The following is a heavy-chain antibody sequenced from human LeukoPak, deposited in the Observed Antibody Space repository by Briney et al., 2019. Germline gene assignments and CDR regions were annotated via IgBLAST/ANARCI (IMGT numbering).Heavy chain of an antibody. CDR2: IHRSGSP. V-gene: IGHV4-4*02. J-gene: IGHJ1*01. CDR1: LDSTTSNF. D-gene: IGHD3-22*01. CDR3: ARDGVGYYDSSGYYYFQH. Sequence: PSETLSLTCTVSLDSTTSNFWSWVRQPPGKGLEWIGEIHRSGSPNYNPSLQSRVTISIDRSRNQIALELSSVTAADTAVYYCARDGVGYYDSSGYYYFQHWGQGTLVTVSS.